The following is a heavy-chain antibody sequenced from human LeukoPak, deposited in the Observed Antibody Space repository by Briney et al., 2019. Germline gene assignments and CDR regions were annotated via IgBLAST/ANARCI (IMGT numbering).Heavy chain of an antibody. CDR2: ISGSAVTT. Sequence: QPGGSLRLSCAASGLTFSNYAMSWVRQAPGKGLEWVSAISGSAVTTYYGDSVKGRFTISRDNSKNTLYLQMNSLRAEDTAVYYCAKMGLDYYDSSGYLWGQGTLVTVSS. J-gene: IGHJ5*02. CDR1: GLTFSNYA. V-gene: IGHV3-23*01. D-gene: IGHD3-22*01. CDR3: AKMGLDYYDSSGYL.